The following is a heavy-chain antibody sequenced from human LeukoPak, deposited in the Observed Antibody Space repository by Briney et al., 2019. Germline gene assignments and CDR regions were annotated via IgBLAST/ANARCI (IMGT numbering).Heavy chain of an antibody. CDR1: GCSISSYY. V-gene: IGHV4-59*01. CDR2: IYCSGSI. J-gene: IGHJ6*03. D-gene: IGHD4-17*01. CDR3: ARDSPPHGDPPYIDV. Sequence: SETLSLTCTVSGCSISSYYWSWIRQPPGKGLEWVGYIYCSGSINYNPSLESRLTISVDTSKNQFSLKLSSVTAADTAVYYCARDSPPHGDPPYIDVWGKGTTVTVSS.